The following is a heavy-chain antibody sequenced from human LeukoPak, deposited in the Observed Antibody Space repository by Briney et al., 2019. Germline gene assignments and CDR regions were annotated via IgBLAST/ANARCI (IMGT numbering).Heavy chain of an antibody. D-gene: IGHD3-22*01. Sequence: GASVKVSCKPSGYTFTSYDINWVRQATGQGLECMGWMNPNSGNTGYAQKFQGIVTMTRNTSISTAYMELSRLRSEDTAVYYCARGRYYYDSSGYWAFDIWGQGTMVTVSS. CDR3: ARGRYYYDSSGYWAFDI. V-gene: IGHV1-8*01. J-gene: IGHJ3*02. CDR1: GYTFTSYD. CDR2: MNPNSGNT.